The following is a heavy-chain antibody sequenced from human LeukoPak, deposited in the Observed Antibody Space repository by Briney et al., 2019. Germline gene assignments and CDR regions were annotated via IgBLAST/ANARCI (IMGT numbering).Heavy chain of an antibody. J-gene: IGHJ6*04. Sequence: GGSLRLSCAASGFTFSSYKMNWVRQAPGKGLEWVSYISSSGSTIYYADSVKGRFTISRDNAKNSLYLQMYSLRAEDTAVYYCAELGITMIGGVWGKGTTVTISS. CDR3: AELGITMIGGV. CDR2: ISSSGSTI. CDR1: GFTFSSYK. V-gene: IGHV3-48*03. D-gene: IGHD3-10*02.